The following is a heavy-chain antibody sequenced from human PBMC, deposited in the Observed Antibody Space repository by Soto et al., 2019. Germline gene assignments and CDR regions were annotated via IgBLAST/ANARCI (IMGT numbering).Heavy chain of an antibody. CDR2: IDTSGST. D-gene: IGHD3-3*01. CDR1: GGSISNYY. V-gene: IGHV4-4*07. J-gene: IGHJ4*02. CDR3: ARGGQDFWSGPFDY. Sequence: SETLSLTCTVSGGSISNYYCNWIRQPAGKGLEWIGRIDTSGSTNYNPSLKSRATMSVDTSKQEFSLKLSSVTAADTALYYCARGGQDFWSGPFDYWGRGALVTVSS.